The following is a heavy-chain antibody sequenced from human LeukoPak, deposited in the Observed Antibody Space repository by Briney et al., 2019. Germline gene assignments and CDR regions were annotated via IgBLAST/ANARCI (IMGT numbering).Heavy chain of an antibody. J-gene: IGHJ5*02. CDR3: ARVLHKRNYDSSDYYGS. CDR2: ISSSGSTI. Sequence: PGGSLRLSCAASGFTFSSYEMNWVRQAPGKGLEWGSYISSSGSTIYYADSVKGRFTISRDNAKNSLYLQLNSLRAEDTAVYYCARVLHKRNYDSSDYYGSWGQGTLVTVSS. D-gene: IGHD3-22*01. CDR1: GFTFSSYE. V-gene: IGHV3-48*03.